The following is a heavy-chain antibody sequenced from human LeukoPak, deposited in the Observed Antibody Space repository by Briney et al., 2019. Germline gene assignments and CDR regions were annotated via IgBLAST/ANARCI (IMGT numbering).Heavy chain of an antibody. J-gene: IGHJ4*02. V-gene: IGHV3-7*04. D-gene: IGHD5-24*01. Sequence: GGSLRLSCAASGFTFSSYWMDWVRQAPGKGLEWVANIKQDGSEKYHVDSVKGRFTISRDNAKNSLYLQMNSLRAEDTAIYYCTRVGYIDEGIDYWGQGTLVTVSS. CDR1: GFTFSSYW. CDR2: IKQDGSEK. CDR3: TRVGYIDEGIDY.